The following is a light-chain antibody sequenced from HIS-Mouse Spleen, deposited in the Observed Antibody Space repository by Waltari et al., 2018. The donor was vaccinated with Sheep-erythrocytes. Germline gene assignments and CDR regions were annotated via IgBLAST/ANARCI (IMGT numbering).Light chain of an antibody. CDR3: QAWDSSTAV. Sequence: SYELTQPPSVSVSPGQTARITCSGDQLGDKYAYWYQQKPGQSPVLVIYQDSKRPSGIPERFSGSNSGNTATLTISGTQAMDEADYYCQAWDSSTAVFGGGTKLTVL. J-gene: IGLJ2*01. V-gene: IGLV3-1*01. CDR2: QDS. CDR1: QLGDKY.